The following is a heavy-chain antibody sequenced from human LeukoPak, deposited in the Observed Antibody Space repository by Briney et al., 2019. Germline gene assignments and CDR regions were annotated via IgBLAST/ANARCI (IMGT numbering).Heavy chain of an antibody. CDR1: GFTFSSYC. D-gene: IGHD3-22*01. Sequence: GGSLRLSCVASGFTFSSYCMSWVRQAPGKGLEWVANIKQDGSAKYYVDSVKGRFTISRDNAKNSLYLHMNSLRADDTAVYYCAQECVDSTGYYYVPNWFDPWGQGTLVTVSS. V-gene: IGHV3-7*01. CDR2: IKQDGSAK. J-gene: IGHJ5*02. CDR3: AQECVDSTGYYYVPNWFDP.